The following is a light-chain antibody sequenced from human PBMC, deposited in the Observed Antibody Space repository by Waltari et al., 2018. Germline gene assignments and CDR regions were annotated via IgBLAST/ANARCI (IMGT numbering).Light chain of an antibody. CDR2: GAS. CDR3: QQYGSSQYT. J-gene: IGKJ2*01. V-gene: IGKV3-20*01. CDR1: QSVSSSY. Sequence: EIVLTQSPGTLSLSPGERATLSCRASQSVSSSYLACYQQKPGQAPRLLIYGASSRATGIPDRFSGSGSGTDFTLTISRLEPEDFAVYYCQQYGSSQYTFGQGTKLEI.